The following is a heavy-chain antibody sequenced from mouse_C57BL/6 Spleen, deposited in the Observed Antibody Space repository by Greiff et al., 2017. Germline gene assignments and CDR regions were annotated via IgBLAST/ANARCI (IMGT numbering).Heavy chain of an antibody. Sequence: QVQLQQPGTELVKPGASVKLSCKASGYTFTSYWMHWVKQRPGQGLEWIGNINPSNGGTTYNEKFKSKATLTVDKPSSTAYMQLSSLTSEDSAVYYCARSDYYGSRPYYGDYWGQGTTLTVSS. V-gene: IGHV1-53*01. CDR1: GYTFTSYW. CDR2: INPSNGGT. J-gene: IGHJ2*01. D-gene: IGHD1-1*01. CDR3: ARSDYYGSRPYYGDY.